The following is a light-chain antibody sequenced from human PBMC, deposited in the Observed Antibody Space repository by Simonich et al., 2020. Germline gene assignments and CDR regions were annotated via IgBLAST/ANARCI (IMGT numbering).Light chain of an antibody. CDR3: QQYNNWPLT. CDR1: QSVSSN. CDR2: GAS. Sequence: EIVMTQSPATLSVSPGERATLSCRASQSVSSNLAWYQQKPGLAPRLLIYGASTWATGIPARFSGSGSGTEFTLTISSMQSEDFAVYYCQQYNNWPLTFGGGTKVEIK. J-gene: IGKJ4*01. V-gene: IGKV3-15*01.